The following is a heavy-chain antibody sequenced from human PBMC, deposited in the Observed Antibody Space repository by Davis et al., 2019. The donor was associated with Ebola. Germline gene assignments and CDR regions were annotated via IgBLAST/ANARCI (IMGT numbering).Heavy chain of an antibody. CDR1: GGSINNYH. J-gene: IGHJ6*02. CDR3: ARAGSSGWYTTTMDV. V-gene: IGHV4-59*12. D-gene: IGHD6-19*01. Sequence: SETLSLTCTVPGGSINNYHWSWIRQPPGKGLEWIGYIYHSGSTYYNPSLKSRVTISVDTSKNQFSLKLSSVTAADTAVYYCARAGSSGWYTTTMDVWGQGTTVTVSS. CDR2: IYHSGST.